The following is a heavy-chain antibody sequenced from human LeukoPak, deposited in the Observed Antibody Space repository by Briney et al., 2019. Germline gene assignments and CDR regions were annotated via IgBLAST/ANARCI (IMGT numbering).Heavy chain of an antibody. Sequence: SETLSLTCTVSGGSISSYYWSWIRQPPGKGLEWIGYIYYSGSANYNPSLKRRVTISVDTSKNQFSLKLSSVTAADTAVDYCARGRGCSGGSCYSNWFDPWGQGTLVTVSS. V-gene: IGHV4-59*01. CDR1: GGSISSYY. J-gene: IGHJ5*02. CDR2: IYYSGSA. D-gene: IGHD2-15*01. CDR3: ARGRGCSGGSCYSNWFDP.